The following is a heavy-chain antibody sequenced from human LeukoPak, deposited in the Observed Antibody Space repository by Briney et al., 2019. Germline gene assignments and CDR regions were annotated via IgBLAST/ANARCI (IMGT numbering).Heavy chain of an antibody. CDR2: ISTSGNT. J-gene: IGHJ6*02. CDR3: ARDRDSSGWSSYYYYYGMDV. V-gene: IGHV4-4*07. CDR1: GGSISSYY. D-gene: IGHD6-19*01. Sequence: SEPLSLTCTVSGGSISSYYWSWIRQPAGKGLEWIGRISTSGNTNYNPSLKSRVTMSVDTSKNQFSLKLSSVTAADTAVYYCARDRDSSGWSSYYYYYGMDVWGQGTMVTVSS.